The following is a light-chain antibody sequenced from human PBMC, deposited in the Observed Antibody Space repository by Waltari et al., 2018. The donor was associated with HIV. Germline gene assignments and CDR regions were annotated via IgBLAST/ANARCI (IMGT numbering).Light chain of an antibody. J-gene: IGKJ5*01. CDR2: DTT. V-gene: IGKV3-11*01. Sequence: EIVLTQSPATLSLSPGERATLSCRASQSVRSYLAWYQQKPGQAPRLLIFDTTSRATVVPARFSGSGSATDFTLTISSLEPGDFGVYYCQQRSSWPITFGQGTRLEIK. CDR1: QSVRSY. CDR3: QQRSSWPIT.